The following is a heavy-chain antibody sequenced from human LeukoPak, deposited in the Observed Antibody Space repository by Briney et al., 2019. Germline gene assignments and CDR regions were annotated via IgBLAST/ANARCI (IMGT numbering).Heavy chain of an antibody. J-gene: IGHJ4*02. Sequence: GGSLRLSCAASGFTFSSYAMHWVRQAPGKGLEWVAVISYDGSNKYYADSVKGRFTISRDNSKNTLYLQMNSLRAEDTAVYYCAKDQEAVAGQTPFDYWGQGTLVTVSS. CDR2: ISYDGSNK. CDR1: GFTFSSYA. V-gene: IGHV3-30*04. CDR3: AKDQEAVAGQTPFDY. D-gene: IGHD6-19*01.